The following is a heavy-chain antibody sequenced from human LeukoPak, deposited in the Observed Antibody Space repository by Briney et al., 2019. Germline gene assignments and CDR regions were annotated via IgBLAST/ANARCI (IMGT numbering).Heavy chain of an antibody. V-gene: IGHV3-23*01. CDR3: AKDGYGDYVGWFDP. CDR2: ISGSGGSI. D-gene: IGHD4-17*01. Sequence: GGSLRLSCAASGFTFSSYAMSWVRQAPGKGLEWVSAISGSGGSIYYADSVKGRFTISRDNSKNTLYLQMNSLRAEDTAVYYCAKDGYGDYVGWFDPWGQGTLVTVSS. J-gene: IGHJ5*02. CDR1: GFTFSSYA.